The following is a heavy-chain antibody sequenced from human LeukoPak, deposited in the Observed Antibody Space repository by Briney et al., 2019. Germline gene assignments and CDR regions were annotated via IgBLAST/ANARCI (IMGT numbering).Heavy chain of an antibody. CDR3: VRDQGGAVSY. Sequence: GGSLRLSCAASGFNFRSYSMNWVRQAPGKGLEWVSYISSLSGTIYYADSVKGRFVISRDNAKSSLFLQMNSLRAEDTSVYYCVRDQGGAVSYWGQGTLVTVSS. J-gene: IGHJ4*02. D-gene: IGHD3-16*01. V-gene: IGHV3-48*01. CDR2: ISSLSGTI. CDR1: GFNFRSYS.